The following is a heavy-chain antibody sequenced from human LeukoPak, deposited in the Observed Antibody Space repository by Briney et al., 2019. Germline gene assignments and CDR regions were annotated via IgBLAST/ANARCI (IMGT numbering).Heavy chain of an antibody. Sequence: RGSLRLSCAASGFTFSSYAMHWVRQAPGKGLEWVAVISYDGSNKYYADSVKGRFTISRDNSKNTLYLQMNSLRAEDTAVYYCARVIAAAGNTLYYYYGMDVWGQGTTVTVSS. V-gene: IGHV3-30-3*01. CDR3: ARVIAAAGNTLYYYYGMDV. J-gene: IGHJ6*02. D-gene: IGHD6-13*01. CDR2: ISYDGSNK. CDR1: GFTFSSYA.